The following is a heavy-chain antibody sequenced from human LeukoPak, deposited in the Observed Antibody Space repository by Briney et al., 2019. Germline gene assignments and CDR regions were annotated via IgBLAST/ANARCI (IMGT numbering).Heavy chain of an antibody. V-gene: IGHV3-64D*09. J-gene: IGHJ4*02. Sequence: PGGSLRLSYSASGFTFSSYGMHWVRQAPGKGLQYVSAISTNGGSTYYADSVKGRFTISRDNSKNTLYLQMSSLRAEDTAVYYRVKGVETAMAPDYWGQGTLVTVSS. CDR1: GFTFSSYG. CDR2: ISTNGGST. D-gene: IGHD5-18*01. CDR3: VKGVETAMAPDY.